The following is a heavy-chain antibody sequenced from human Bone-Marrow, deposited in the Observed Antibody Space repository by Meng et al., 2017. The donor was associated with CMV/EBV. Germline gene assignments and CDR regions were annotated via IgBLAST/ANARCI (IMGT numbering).Heavy chain of an antibody. D-gene: IGHD1-26*01. CDR3: AKDYLASWGSPHFFGY. CDR1: GFTFSSYS. V-gene: IGHV3-21*01. CDR2: ISRSSSYI. Sequence: GESLKISCAASGFTFSSYSMNWVRQAPGKGLEWVSAISRSSSYIYYADSVKGRFTISRDNAKNSLYLQMNSLRAEDTAVYYCAKDYLASWGSPHFFGYWGQGTLVTVSS. J-gene: IGHJ4*02.